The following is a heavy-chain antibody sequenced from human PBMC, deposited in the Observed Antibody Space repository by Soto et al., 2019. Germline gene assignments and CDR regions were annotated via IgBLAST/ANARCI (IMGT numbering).Heavy chain of an antibody. J-gene: IGHJ4*02. CDR1: GFTFSSYS. CDR2: ISSATTTI. D-gene: IGHD6-13*01. CDR3: ARGIAAAGPKLDY. V-gene: IGHV3-48*01. Sequence: EVQLVESGGGLVQPGGSLRLSCAASGFTFSSYSMNWVRQAPGKGLEWVSYISSATTTIYYADSVTGRFTISRDNAKNSLYLQMNSLRADDTAVYYCARGIAAAGPKLDYWGQGTLVTVAS.